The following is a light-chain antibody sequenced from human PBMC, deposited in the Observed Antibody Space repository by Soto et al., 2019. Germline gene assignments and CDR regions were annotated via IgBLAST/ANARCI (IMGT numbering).Light chain of an antibody. J-gene: IGKJ1*01. CDR1: QSVRSSY. CDR3: QQYGNLLWT. V-gene: IGKV3-20*01. Sequence: EIVLTQSPGTLSLSPGERATLSCRASQSVRSSYLAWYRQKPGQAPRLLIYGASNRATGIPVRFSGSGSETDFTLTISRLELEDFAVYFCQQYGNLLWTFGQRTKVDIK. CDR2: GAS.